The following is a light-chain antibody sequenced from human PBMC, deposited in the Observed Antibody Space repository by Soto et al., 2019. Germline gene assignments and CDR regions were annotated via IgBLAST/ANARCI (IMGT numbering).Light chain of an antibody. J-gene: IGKJ1*01. Sequence: DTVFTHSPATLSFTSVERATLSCRASQSISGTYLAWYQQKPGQAPRLLIYSASTRATGIPDRFSGSGSGTDFTLTISRLEPEDFAVYYCQHYGTSPSTFGRGTKVDIK. CDR3: QHYGTSPST. CDR1: QSISGTY. V-gene: IGKV3-20*01. CDR2: SAS.